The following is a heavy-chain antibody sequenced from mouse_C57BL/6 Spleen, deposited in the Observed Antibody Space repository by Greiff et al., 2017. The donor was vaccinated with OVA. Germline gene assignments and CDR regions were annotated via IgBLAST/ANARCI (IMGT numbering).Heavy chain of an antibody. CDR3: ARKSPYYLFDY. V-gene: IGHV1-50*01. CDR1: GYTFTSYW. CDR2: IDPSESYT. J-gene: IGHJ2*01. Sequence: QVQLQQPGAELVKPGASVKLSCKASGYTFTSYWMQWVKQRPGQGLEWIGEIDPSESYTNYNQKFKGKATLTVDTSSSTAYMQLSSLTSEDSAVYYCARKSPYYLFDYWGQGTTLTVSS. D-gene: IGHD1-1*01.